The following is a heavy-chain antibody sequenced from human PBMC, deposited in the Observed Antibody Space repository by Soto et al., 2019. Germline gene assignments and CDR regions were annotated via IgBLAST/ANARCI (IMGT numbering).Heavy chain of an antibody. J-gene: IGHJ6*02. Sequence: SETLSLTCTVSGGSVSSGSHQWSWIRQSPGKGLEWIGYIYYTGSTNYNPSLKSRGTISVDTSKNQFSLKLTSVTAADTALYFCASLQFYDFWSGSVPRDAWGHGTTVTGSS. V-gene: IGHV4-61*01. D-gene: IGHD3-3*01. CDR2: IYYTGST. CDR3: ASLQFYDFWSGSVPRDA. CDR1: GGSVSSGSHQ.